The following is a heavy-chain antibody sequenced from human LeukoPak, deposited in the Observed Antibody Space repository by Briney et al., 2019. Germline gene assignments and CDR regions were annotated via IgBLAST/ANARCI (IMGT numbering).Heavy chain of an antibody. CDR1: GFSFSSYW. Sequence: QTGGSLRLSCATSGFSFSSYWMSWVRQAAGKGLEWVANIKKDGSEKYYVDSFQCLFTISRDNVKNSLYLQMNSLRAEDTGVYYCARGRSDFDYWGQGTLVTVSS. V-gene: IGHV3-7*03. CDR3: ARGRSDFDY. CDR2: IKKDGSEK. J-gene: IGHJ4*02.